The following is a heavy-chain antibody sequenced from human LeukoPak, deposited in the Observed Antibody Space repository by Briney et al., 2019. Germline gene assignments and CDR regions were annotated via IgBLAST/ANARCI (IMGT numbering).Heavy chain of an antibody. Sequence: GGSLRLSCAASGFTFSSYEMNWVRQAPGKGLEWVSYISSSSSYIYYADSVKGRFTISRDNAKNSLYLQMNSLRAEDTAVYYCARDEDYFDYWGQGTLVTVSS. CDR1: GFTFSSYE. J-gene: IGHJ4*02. V-gene: IGHV3-21*05. CDR2: ISSSSSYI. CDR3: ARDEDYFDY.